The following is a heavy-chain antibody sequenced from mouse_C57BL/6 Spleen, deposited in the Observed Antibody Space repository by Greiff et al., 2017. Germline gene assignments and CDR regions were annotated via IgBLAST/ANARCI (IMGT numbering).Heavy chain of an antibody. CDR3: ERCDDGYYEN. V-gene: IGHV1-61*01. CDR1: GYTFTSYC. Sequence: QVQLQQPGAELVRPGSSVKLSCKASGYTFTSYCMDWVKQRPGQGLEWIGNIYPSDSETNYNQKFKDKATLTEDKSSSTAYMQLRSLTSEDSAVYYSERCDDGYYENWGQGTTLTVSS. CDR2: IYPSDSET. D-gene: IGHD2-3*01. J-gene: IGHJ2*01.